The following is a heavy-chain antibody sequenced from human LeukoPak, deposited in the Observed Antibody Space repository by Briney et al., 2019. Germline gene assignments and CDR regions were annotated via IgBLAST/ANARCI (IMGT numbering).Heavy chain of an antibody. Sequence: PGESLRLSCAASGFTFSTYSMNWVPQAPGKGREWVSYLSISSSTIYYADSVKGRYTISRDNAKNSLYLQLNSLRDEDTAVYYCARGPGIAAAEERDWFDPWGQGTLVTVSS. CDR3: ARGPGIAAAEERDWFDP. V-gene: IGHV3-48*02. J-gene: IGHJ5*02. D-gene: IGHD6-13*01. CDR1: GFTFSTYS. CDR2: LSISSSTI.